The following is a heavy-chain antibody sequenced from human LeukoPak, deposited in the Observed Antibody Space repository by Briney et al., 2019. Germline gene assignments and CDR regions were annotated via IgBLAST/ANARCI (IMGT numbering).Heavy chain of an antibody. V-gene: IGHV3-23*01. D-gene: IGHD4-11*01. Sequence: GGSPRLSCAASGFTFSSYAMSWVRQAPGKGLEWVSAISGSGGSTYYADSVKGRFTISRDNSKNTLYLQMNSLRAEDTAVYYCAKIHYSNFGYFDYWGQGTLVTVSS. CDR3: AKIHYSNFGYFDY. J-gene: IGHJ4*02. CDR1: GFTFSSYA. CDR2: ISGSGGST.